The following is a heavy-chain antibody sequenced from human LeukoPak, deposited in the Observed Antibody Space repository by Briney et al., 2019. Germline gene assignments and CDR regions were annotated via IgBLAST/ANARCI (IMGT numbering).Heavy chain of an antibody. J-gene: IGHJ5*02. D-gene: IGHD6-25*01. Sequence: PSETLSLTCTVSGGSISSYYWTWIRQSAGKGLEWIGRINTSGSTNYNPSLRSLVTMSVNTSKNQFSLNLTSVTAADTAVYSCAREGGDPMWLDPWGQGTLVTVSS. CDR3: AREGGDPMWLDP. V-gene: IGHV4-4*07. CDR1: GGSISSYY. CDR2: INTSGST.